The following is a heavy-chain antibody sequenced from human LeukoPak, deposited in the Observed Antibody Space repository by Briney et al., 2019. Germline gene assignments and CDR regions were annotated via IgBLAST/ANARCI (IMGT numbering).Heavy chain of an antibody. V-gene: IGHV3-11*01. D-gene: IGHD3-9*01. CDR3: ARDGPYYDTLTGLKDFDY. CDR2: ISSSGSTI. J-gene: IGHJ4*02. CDR1: GFTFSDYY. Sequence: GGSLRLSCAASGFTFSDYYMSWIRQAPGKGLEWVSYISSSGSTIYYADSVKGRFTISRDNAKNSLYLQMNSLRAEDTAVYYCARDGPYYDTLTGLKDFDYWGQGTLVTVSS.